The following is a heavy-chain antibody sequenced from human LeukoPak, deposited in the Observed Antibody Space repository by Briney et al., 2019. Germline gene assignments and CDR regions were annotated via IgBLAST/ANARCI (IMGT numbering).Heavy chain of an antibody. V-gene: IGHV3-30-3*01. D-gene: IGHD4-17*01. Sequence: GGSPRLSCAASGFTFSSYAMHWVRQAPGKGLEWVAVISYDGSNKYYADSVKGRFTISRDNSKNTLYLQMNSLRAEDTAVYYCATTVSNYFDYWGQGTLVTVSS. J-gene: IGHJ4*02. CDR1: GFTFSSYA. CDR2: ISYDGSNK. CDR3: ATTVSNYFDY.